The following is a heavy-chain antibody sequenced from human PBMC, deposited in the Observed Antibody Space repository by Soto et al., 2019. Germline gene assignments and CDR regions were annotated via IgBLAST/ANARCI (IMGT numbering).Heavy chain of an antibody. CDR2: ISSSSSYI. V-gene: IGHV3-21*01. J-gene: IGHJ3*02. CDR1: GFTFSSYS. D-gene: IGHD2-2*01. Sequence: PGGSLRLSCAASGFTFSSYSMNWVRQAPGKGLEWVSSISSSSSYIYYADSVKGRFTISRDNAKNSLYLQMNSLRAEDTAVYYCARDLSSWDAFDIWGQGTMVTVSS. CDR3: ARDLSSWDAFDI.